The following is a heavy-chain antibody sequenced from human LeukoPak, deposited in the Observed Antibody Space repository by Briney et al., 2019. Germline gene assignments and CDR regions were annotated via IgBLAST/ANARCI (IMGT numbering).Heavy chain of an antibody. CDR3: ARDVTYHGGDWFDP. J-gene: IGHJ5*02. D-gene: IGHD4-23*01. CDR1: EFTFSSYS. Sequence: GASLRLSCAASEFTFSSYSMSWVRQAPGKGLEWVSYISSTASSIYYADSVKGRFTISRDNAKNSLYLQMNSLRAEDTAVYYCARDVTYHGGDWFDPWGQGTLVTVSS. V-gene: IGHV3-48*04. CDR2: ISSTASSI.